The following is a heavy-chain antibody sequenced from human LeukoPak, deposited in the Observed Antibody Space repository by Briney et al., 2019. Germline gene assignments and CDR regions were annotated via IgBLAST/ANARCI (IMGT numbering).Heavy chain of an antibody. CDR2: INHSGST. J-gene: IGHJ3*02. CDR1: GESHSGYY. Sequence: SDTLSLTCAVYGESHSGYYWSWIRQPPGKGVEWIGEINHSGSTNYNPSLKSRVTILVDTSKNQFSRQLSTVSAPDTAVYYCGRGGMFVCYVWGSYRYRFAFDIWGQGTMVTVSS. D-gene: IGHD3-16*02. CDR3: GRGGMFVCYVWGSYRYRFAFDI. V-gene: IGHV4-34*01.